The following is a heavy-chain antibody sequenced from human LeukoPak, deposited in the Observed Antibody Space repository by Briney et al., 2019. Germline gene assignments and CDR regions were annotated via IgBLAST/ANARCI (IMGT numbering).Heavy chain of an antibody. CDR2: IYHSGST. CDR3: ARGPSYYDILTGYRWFDP. V-gene: IGHV4-30-2*01. D-gene: IGHD3-9*01. CDR1: GGSISSGGYS. Sequence: PSETLSLTCAVSGGSISSGGYSWSWIRQPPGKGLEWIGYIYHSGSTYYNPSLKSRVTISVDRSKNQFSLKLSSVTAADTAVYYCARGPSYYDILTGYRWFDPWGQGTLVTVSS. J-gene: IGHJ5*02.